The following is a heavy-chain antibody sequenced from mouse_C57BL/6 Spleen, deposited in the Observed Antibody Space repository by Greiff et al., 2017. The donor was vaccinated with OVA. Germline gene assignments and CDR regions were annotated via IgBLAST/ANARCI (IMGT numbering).Heavy chain of an antibody. CDR1: GYTFTSYW. D-gene: IGHD1-1*01. CDR2: IHPNSGST. Sequence: VQLQQSGAELVKPGASVKLSCKASGYTFTSYWMHWVKQRPGQGLEWIGMIHPNSGSTNYNEKFKSKATLTVDKSSSTAYMRLSSLTTEDSAVYYCARFLITTVSGYAMDYWGQGTSVTVSS. J-gene: IGHJ4*01. V-gene: IGHV1-64*01. CDR3: ARFLITTVSGYAMDY.